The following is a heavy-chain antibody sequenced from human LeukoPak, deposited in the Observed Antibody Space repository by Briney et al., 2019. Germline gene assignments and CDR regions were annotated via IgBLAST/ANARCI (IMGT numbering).Heavy chain of an antibody. J-gene: IGHJ5*02. Sequence: SETLSLTCTVSGGSISSGGYYWSWIRQHPGEGLEWIGYIYYSGSTYYNPSLKSRVTISVDTSKNQFSLKLSSVTAADTAVYYCATYSSGWDWFDPWGQGTLVTVSS. D-gene: IGHD6-19*01. CDR2: IYYSGST. CDR3: ATYSSGWDWFDP. CDR1: GGSISSGGYY. V-gene: IGHV4-31*03.